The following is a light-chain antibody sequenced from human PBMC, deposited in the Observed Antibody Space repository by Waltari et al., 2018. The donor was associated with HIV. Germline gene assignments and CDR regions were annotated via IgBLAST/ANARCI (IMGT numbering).Light chain of an antibody. Sequence: EIVLTQSPATLPLSPGARATLSCRASQSVSIYLAWYQQKPGQPPRLLIYDASNRATAIPARFSGSGSGTDFTLTISSLEPEDFAVYYCQQRSRWPPAYTFGQGTKLEIK. CDR2: DAS. J-gene: IGKJ2*01. CDR3: QQRSRWPPAYT. CDR1: QSVSIY. V-gene: IGKV3-11*01.